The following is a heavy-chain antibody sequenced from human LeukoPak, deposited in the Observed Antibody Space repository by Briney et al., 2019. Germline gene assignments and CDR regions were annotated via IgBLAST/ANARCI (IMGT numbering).Heavy chain of an antibody. Sequence: GFLRLTCAASGFTFSSYWMSWVRQAPGKGLEWVANIKQDGSEKYYVDSVKGRFTISRDNAKNSLYLQMNSLRAEDTAVYYCARGSGYQAFDLWGRGTLVTVSS. V-gene: IGHV3-7*01. CDR3: ARGSGYQAFDL. CDR1: GFTFSSYW. CDR2: IKQDGSEK. D-gene: IGHD3-22*01. J-gene: IGHJ2*01.